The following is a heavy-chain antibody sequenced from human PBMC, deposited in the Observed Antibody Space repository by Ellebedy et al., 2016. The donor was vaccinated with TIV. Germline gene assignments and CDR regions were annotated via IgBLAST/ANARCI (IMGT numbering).Heavy chain of an antibody. CDR1: GFTFSSDW. Sequence: GESLKISCEASGFTFSSDWMSWVRQAPGKGLEWVANIKQDGSEKYYLDSVKGRFTISRDNAKNSLYLQMNSLRAEDTAVYYCARDIVVEPAARRPYYYSGMDVWGQGTTVTVSS. J-gene: IGHJ6*02. D-gene: IGHD2-2*01. CDR3: ARDIVVEPAARRPYYYSGMDV. V-gene: IGHV3-7*01. CDR2: IKQDGSEK.